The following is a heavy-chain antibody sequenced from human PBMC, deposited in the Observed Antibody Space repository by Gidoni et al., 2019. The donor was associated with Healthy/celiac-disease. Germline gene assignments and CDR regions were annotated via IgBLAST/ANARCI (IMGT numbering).Heavy chain of an antibody. CDR2: IYTSGST. Sequence: QVQLQESGPGLVKPSETLALTCSVSGGATSSSYWSWIRQPAGKALEWIGRIYTSGSTNYNPSLTSRVPMSVDTSKNQFSLKLSSVTAADTAVYYCARDLGGYPPYYYYMDVWGKGTTVTVSS. D-gene: IGHD5-18*01. V-gene: IGHV4-4*07. J-gene: IGHJ6*03. CDR3: ARDLGGYPPYYYYMDV. CDR1: GGATSSSY.